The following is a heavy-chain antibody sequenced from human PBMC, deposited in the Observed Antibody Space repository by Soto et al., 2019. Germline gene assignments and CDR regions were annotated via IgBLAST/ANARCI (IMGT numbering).Heavy chain of an antibody. D-gene: IGHD5-18*01. V-gene: IGHV1-8*01. CDR1: GYTFTSYD. J-gene: IGHJ6*02. Sequence: ASVKVSCKASGYTFTSYDINWVRQATGPGLEWMGWRNPNSGNTGYAQKFQGRVTMTRNTSISTAYMELNSLRSENTAVYYCARVRARETAIVRIRKSYYYYGIDVWGQGTTVTVSS. CDR2: RNPNSGNT. CDR3: ARVRARETAIVRIRKSYYYYGIDV.